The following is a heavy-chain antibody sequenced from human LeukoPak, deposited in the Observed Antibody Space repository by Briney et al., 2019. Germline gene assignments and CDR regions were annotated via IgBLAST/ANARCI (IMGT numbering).Heavy chain of an antibody. CDR3: AKSSGRAFWFRYFDY. CDR1: GFTFSSYA. Sequence: GGSLRLSCAASGFTFSSYAMHWVRQAPGKGLEWVAVISYDGSNKYYADSVKGRFTISRDNSKNTLYLQMNSLRAEDTAVYYCAKSSGRAFWFRYFDYWGQGTLVTVSS. V-gene: IGHV3-30-3*01. D-gene: IGHD6-19*01. J-gene: IGHJ4*02. CDR2: ISYDGSNK.